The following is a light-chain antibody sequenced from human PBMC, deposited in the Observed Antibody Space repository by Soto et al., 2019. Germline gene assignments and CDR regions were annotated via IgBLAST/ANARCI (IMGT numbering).Light chain of an antibody. J-gene: IGLJ2*01. CDR1: SSNIGRNT. CDR2: NND. Sequence: QSVLTQPPSASATPGQRVTISCSGSSSNIGRNTVNWYQQLPGTAPKLLIYNNDQRPSGVPDRFSGSKSGTSVSLAISGLQSDDEDDYYCAAWDDSLNAMLFGGGTKLTVL. CDR3: AAWDDSLNAML. V-gene: IGLV1-44*01.